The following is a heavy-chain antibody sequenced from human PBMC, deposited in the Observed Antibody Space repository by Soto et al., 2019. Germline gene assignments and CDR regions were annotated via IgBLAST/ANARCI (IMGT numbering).Heavy chain of an antibody. CDR3: AKSLMGHFDY. J-gene: IGHJ4*02. CDR1: EFTFSSYA. CDR2: ISGGGGST. V-gene: IGHV3-23*01. Sequence: GGSLRLSCAASEFTFSSYAMAWVRQAPGKGLEWVSGISGGGGSTYYADSVKGRLTISRDNSKNTLYLQLNSLRVEDTAVYYCAKSLMGHFDYWGQGTLVTVS. D-gene: IGHD2-8*01.